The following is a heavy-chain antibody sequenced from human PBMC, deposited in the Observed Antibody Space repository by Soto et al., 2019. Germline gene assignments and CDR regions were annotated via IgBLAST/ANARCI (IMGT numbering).Heavy chain of an antibody. CDR3: ARARVNTPKLRFTPDY. V-gene: IGHV4-61*01. CDR1: GGSVSSGSYY. J-gene: IGHJ4*02. CDR2: IYYSGST. Sequence: SETLSLTCTVSGGSVSSGSYYWSWIRQPPGKVLEWIVYIYYSGSTDYNPSLKSRVTIALDTSNDQFSLKLSSVTASDTSVYYXARARVNTPKLRFTPDYWGQGTMVTVSS. D-gene: IGHD3-3*01.